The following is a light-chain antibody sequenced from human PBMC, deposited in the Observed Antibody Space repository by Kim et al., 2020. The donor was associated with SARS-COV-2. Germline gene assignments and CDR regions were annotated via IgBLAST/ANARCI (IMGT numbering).Light chain of an antibody. V-gene: IGLV3-19*01. J-gene: IGLJ1*01. CDR1: SLRRFY. Sequence: SSELTQDPAVSVALGQTVRITCQGDSLRRFYATWYQQKPGQAPILVIYGKNNRPSGIPDRFSGSTSGNTASLTITGAQAEDEADYYCNSRDSNGNQVVFG. CDR2: GKN. CDR3: NSRDSNGNQVV.